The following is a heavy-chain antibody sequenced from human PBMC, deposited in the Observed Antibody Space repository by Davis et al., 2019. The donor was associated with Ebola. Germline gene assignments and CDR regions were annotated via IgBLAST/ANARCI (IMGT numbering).Heavy chain of an antibody. V-gene: IGHV3-48*03. D-gene: IGHD2-15*01. CDR1: GFTFSSYE. CDR2: ISSSGSTI. CDR3: ARAPGYCSGGSCYYYYGMDV. Sequence: PGGSLRLSCAASGFTFSSYEMNWVRQAPGKGLEWVSYISSSGSTIYYADSVKGRFTISRDNSKNTLYLQMNSLRAEDTAVYYCARAPGYCSGGSCYYYYGMDVWGQGTTVTVSS. J-gene: IGHJ6*02.